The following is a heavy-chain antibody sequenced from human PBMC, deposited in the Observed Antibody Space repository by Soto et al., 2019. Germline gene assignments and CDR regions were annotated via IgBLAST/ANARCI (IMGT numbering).Heavy chain of an antibody. CDR2: INSDGSSI. CDR3: ARETGYSSGWRQDY. V-gene: IGHV3-74*01. Sequence: EVQLVESGGGLVQPGGSLRLSCAASGFTFSSYWMHWVRQAPGKGLVWVSRINSDGSSISYADSVKGRFTISRDNAKNTLYLQRNSLRVEDTAVYYCARETGYSSGWRQDYWGQGTLVTVSS. D-gene: IGHD6-19*01. J-gene: IGHJ4*02. CDR1: GFTFSSYW.